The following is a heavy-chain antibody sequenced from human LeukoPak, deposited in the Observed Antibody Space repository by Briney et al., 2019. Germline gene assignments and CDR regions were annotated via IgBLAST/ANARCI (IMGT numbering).Heavy chain of an antibody. CDR2: ISYDGSNK. Sequence: QPGGSLRLSCAASGFTFSTSVMHWVRQAPGKGLEWVAVISYDGSNKYYADSVKGRFTISRDNSKNTLYLQMNSLRAEDTAVYYCARDRVLRYFDWPTGDYYYGMDVWGQGTTVTVSS. D-gene: IGHD3-9*01. J-gene: IGHJ6*02. V-gene: IGHV3-30-3*01. CDR1: GFTFSTSV. CDR3: ARDRVLRYFDWPTGDYYYGMDV.